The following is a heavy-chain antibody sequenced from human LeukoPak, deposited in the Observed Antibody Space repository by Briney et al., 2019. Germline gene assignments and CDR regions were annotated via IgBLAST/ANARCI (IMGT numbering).Heavy chain of an antibody. D-gene: IGHD6-13*01. CDR2: INPNSGGT. J-gene: IGHJ1*01. CDR1: GYTFSGYY. Sequence: ASVKVSCKPSGYTFSGYYTHWVRQAPGQGLEWMGWINPNSGGTNYAQKFQGRVTMTRDTSISTAYMELSRLRSDDTAVYYCARGYPLSTTAAGTYFQHWGQGTLVTVSS. V-gene: IGHV1-2*02. CDR3: ARGYPLSTTAAGTYFQH.